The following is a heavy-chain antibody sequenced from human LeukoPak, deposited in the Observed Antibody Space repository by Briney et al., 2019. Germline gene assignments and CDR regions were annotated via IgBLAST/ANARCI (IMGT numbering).Heavy chain of an antibody. V-gene: IGHV4-61*10. Sequence: PSETLSLTCIVSGASISSPYYYWSWIRQPAGKGLEWIGRIYNSGNTNYNPSLESRVTISVDTSKNQFSLKLSSVTAADTAVYYCATRSHSSWLDDAFDIWGQGTMVTVSS. CDR2: IYNSGNT. D-gene: IGHD6-13*01. CDR3: ATRSHSSWLDDAFDI. CDR1: GASISSPYYY. J-gene: IGHJ3*02.